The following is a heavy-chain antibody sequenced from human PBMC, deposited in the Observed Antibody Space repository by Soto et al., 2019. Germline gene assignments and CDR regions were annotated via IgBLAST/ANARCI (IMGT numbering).Heavy chain of an antibody. D-gene: IGHD3-10*01. V-gene: IGHV3-21*01. Sequence: EVQLVESGGGLVKPGGSLRLSCAASGFTFSSYSVNWVRQAPGKGLEWVSSISSSSSYIYYADSVKGRFTISRDNAKNSLYLQMNSLRAEDTAVYYCARVSGGWFDPWGQGTLVTVSS. CDR2: ISSSSSYI. J-gene: IGHJ5*02. CDR3: ARVSGGWFDP. CDR1: GFTFSSYS.